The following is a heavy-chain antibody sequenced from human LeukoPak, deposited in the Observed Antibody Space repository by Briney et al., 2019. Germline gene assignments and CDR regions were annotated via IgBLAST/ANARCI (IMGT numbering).Heavy chain of an antibody. CDR2: ISWNSGSI. Sequence: PGRSLRLSCAASGFTFDDYAMHWVRQAPGKGLEWVSGISWNSGSIGYADSVKGRFTISRDNAKNSLYLQMNSLRAEDTALYYCAKGYSNDYDYWGQGTLVTVSS. V-gene: IGHV3-9*01. J-gene: IGHJ4*02. CDR3: AKGYSNDYDY. CDR1: GFTFDDYA. D-gene: IGHD5-18*01.